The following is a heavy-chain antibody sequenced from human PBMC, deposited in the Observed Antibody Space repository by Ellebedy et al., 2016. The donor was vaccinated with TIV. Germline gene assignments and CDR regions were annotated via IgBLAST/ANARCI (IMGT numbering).Heavy chain of an antibody. J-gene: IGHJ3*02. D-gene: IGHD7-27*01. V-gene: IGHV3-30*18. CDR3: AKDRILGLDAFDI. Sequence: GGSLRLSXAASGFTFSSYGMHWVRQAPGKGLEWVAVISDDGNKKYYADSVKGRFTISRDNSKNSLYLQMNSLRAEDTAVYYCAKDRILGLDAFDIWGQGTMVTVSS. CDR1: GFTFSSYG. CDR2: ISDDGNKK.